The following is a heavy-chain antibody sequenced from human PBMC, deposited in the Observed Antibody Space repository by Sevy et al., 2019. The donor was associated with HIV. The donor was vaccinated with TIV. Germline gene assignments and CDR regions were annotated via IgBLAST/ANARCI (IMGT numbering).Heavy chain of an antibody. J-gene: IGHJ3*02. CDR1: GFTFGDYA. CDR2: IRSKADGGTT. D-gene: IGHD3-22*01. CDR3: TRVGNSSGRDAFDN. Sequence: GGSLRLSCTASGFTFGDYAMSWFRQAPGKGLEWVGFIRSKADGGTTEYAASVKGRFTISRDDSKSIAYLQMNSLKTEDTAVYYCTRVGNSSGRDAFDNWGQGTMVTVSS. V-gene: IGHV3-49*03.